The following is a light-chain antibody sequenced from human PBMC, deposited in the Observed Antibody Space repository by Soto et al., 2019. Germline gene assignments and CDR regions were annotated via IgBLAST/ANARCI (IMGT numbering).Light chain of an antibody. CDR3: AAWDDSLVGQV. Sequence: QPVLTQPPSASGTPGQRVTISCSGSSSNIGSNSVNWYQQFPGTAPKLLIYSSSQRPSGVPDRISGSKSGTSASLAISGLQSEDEADYYCAAWDDSLVGQVFGTGTKLTVL. V-gene: IGLV1-44*01. J-gene: IGLJ1*01. CDR1: SSNIGSNS. CDR2: SSS.